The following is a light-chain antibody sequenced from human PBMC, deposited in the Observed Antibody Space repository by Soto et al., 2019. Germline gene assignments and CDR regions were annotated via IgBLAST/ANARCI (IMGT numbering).Light chain of an antibody. CDR2: TTN. CDR3: AAWDDSLNGPV. J-gene: IGLJ3*02. V-gene: IGLV1-44*01. Sequence: QSVLTQPPSASVTPGQRVSISCSGSSCNIGNNTVNWYQQFPETAPRLLIYTTNQRPSGVPDRFSGSKSGTSASLAISGLQSEDEADYYCAAWDDSLNGPVFGGGTQLTVL. CDR1: SCNIGNNT.